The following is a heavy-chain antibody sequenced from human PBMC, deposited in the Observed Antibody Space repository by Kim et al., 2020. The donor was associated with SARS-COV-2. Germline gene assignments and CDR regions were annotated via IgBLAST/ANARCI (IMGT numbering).Heavy chain of an antibody. CDR3: ARGPKGLVVPYYYYGMDV. D-gene: IGHD6-6*01. J-gene: IGHJ6*02. V-gene: IGHV4-34*01. CDR1: GGSFSGYY. Sequence: SETLSLTCAVYGGSFSGYYWSWIRQPPGKGLEWIGEINHSGSTNYNPSLKSRVTISVDTSKNQFSLKLSSVTAADTAVYYCARGPKGLVVPYYYYGMDVWGQGTTVTVSS. CDR2: INHSGST.